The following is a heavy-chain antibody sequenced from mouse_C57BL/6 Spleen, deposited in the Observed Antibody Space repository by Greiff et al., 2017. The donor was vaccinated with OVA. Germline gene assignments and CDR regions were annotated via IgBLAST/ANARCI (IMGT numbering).Heavy chain of an antibody. J-gene: IGHJ1*03. V-gene: IGHV3-6*01. CDR1: GYSITSGYY. Sequence: EVQLQESGPGLVKPSQSLSLTCSVTGYSITSGYYWNWIRQFPGNKLEWMGYISYDGSNNYNPSLKNRISITRDTSKNQFFLKLNSVTTEDTATYYCARATRYFDVWGTGSTVTVSS. CDR3: ARATRYFDV. CDR2: ISYDGSN.